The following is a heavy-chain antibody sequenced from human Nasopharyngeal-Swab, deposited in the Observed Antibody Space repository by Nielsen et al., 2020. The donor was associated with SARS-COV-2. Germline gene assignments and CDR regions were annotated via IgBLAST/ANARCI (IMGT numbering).Heavy chain of an antibody. CDR2: ISSSSSYI. CDR1: GFTFSSYS. V-gene: IGHV3-21*01. D-gene: IGHD3-9*01. J-gene: IGHJ6*02. Sequence: GESLKISCAASGFTFSSYSMNWVRQAPGKGLEWVSSISSSSSYIFYADSVKGRFTISRDNAKHSVYLQMNSLRAEDTAVYYCVSDRLNGGGMDVWGQGTTVTVSS. CDR3: VSDRLNGGGMDV.